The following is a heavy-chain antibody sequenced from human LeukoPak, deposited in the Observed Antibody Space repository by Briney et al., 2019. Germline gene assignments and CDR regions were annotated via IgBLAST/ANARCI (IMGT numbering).Heavy chain of an antibody. CDR1: DGSINSYY. CDR3: ARGRSNYYGMDV. V-gene: IGHV4-59*01. J-gene: IGHJ6*02. Sequence: SETLSLTCSVSDGSINSYYWNWIRRPPGKGLEWIRYIYYNGNTNYSPSLKSRVTMSVDTSKNLFSLKVSSVTAADTAVYYCARGRSNYYGMDVWGQGTTVTVSS. D-gene: IGHD1-26*01. CDR2: IYYNGNT.